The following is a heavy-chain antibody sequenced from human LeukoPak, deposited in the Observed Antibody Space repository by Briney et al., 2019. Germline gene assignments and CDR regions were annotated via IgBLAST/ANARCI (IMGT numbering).Heavy chain of an antibody. CDR1: GFTFSSYS. V-gene: IGHV3-21*01. CDR2: ISSSSSSI. Sequence: PGGSLRLSCAASGFTFSSYSMNWVRQAPGKGLECVSSISSSSSSIYYADSVKGRFTISRDDAKNSLYLQMNSLRAEDTAVYYCARTATDTGEFDYWGQGALVTVSS. CDR3: ARTATDTGEFDY. J-gene: IGHJ4*02. D-gene: IGHD6-13*01.